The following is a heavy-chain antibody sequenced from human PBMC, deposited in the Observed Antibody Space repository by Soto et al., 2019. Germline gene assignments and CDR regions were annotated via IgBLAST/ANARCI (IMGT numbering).Heavy chain of an antibody. J-gene: IGHJ6*02. Sequence: QVQLQESGPGLVKPSQTLSLTCTVSGGSISSGGYYWSWIRQHPGKGLEWIGYIYYSGSTYYNPSLKSRVTISVDTSKNQFSLKLSSVTAADTAVFYCARAADYYYYGMDVWGQGTTVTVSS. V-gene: IGHV4-31*03. CDR2: IYYSGST. CDR3: ARAADYYYYGMDV. CDR1: GGSISSGGYY.